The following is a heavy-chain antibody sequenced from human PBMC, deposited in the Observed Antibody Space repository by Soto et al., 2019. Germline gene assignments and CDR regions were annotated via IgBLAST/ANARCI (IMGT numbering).Heavy chain of an antibody. J-gene: IGHJ4*02. Sequence: SETLSLTCAVSGGPISSSNWWTWVRQPPGKGLEWIGEILRSGTTHYNPSLKRRVAISIDKSTNQLSLQLTSVTAADTAVYYCAGPSRPTSGGIDYWGKGSLVTVS. CDR3: AGPSRPTSGGIDY. D-gene: IGHD3-16*01. V-gene: IGHV4-4*02. CDR2: ILRSGTT. CDR1: GGPISSSNW.